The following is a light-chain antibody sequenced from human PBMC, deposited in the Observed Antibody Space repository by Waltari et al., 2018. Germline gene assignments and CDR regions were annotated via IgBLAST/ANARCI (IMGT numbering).Light chain of an antibody. CDR3: QQYGSSVLST. V-gene: IGKV3-20*01. J-gene: IGKJ2*01. CDR2: CAS. Sequence: EVVLTQSQDTLSLSPGERVTLYCMASKRLTKRYLAWYQQKPGRAPRLLIYCASRRAARIPDMFSGSGSGTDFTLTISRLEPEDFAVYYCQQYGSSVLSTFGQGTKLEIK. CDR1: KRLTKRY.